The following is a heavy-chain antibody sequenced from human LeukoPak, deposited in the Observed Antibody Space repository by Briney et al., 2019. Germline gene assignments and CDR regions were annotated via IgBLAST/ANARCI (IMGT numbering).Heavy chain of an antibody. J-gene: IGHJ4*02. CDR2: IYYSGST. CDR1: GGSISSSSYY. D-gene: IGHD3-16*01. V-gene: IGHV4-39*01. Sequence: SETLSLTCTVSGGSISSSSYYWGWIRQPPGKGLEWIGSIYYSGSTYYNPSLKSRVTISVDTSKNQFSLKLSSVTAADTAVYYCASLTLWGRGRYFDYGGRETLVTVPS. CDR3: ASLTLWGRGRYFDY.